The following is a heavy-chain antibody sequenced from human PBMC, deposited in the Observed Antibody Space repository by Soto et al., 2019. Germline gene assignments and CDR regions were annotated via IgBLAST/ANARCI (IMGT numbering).Heavy chain of an antibody. V-gene: IGHV1-46*01. Sequence: ASVKVSCKASGYTFTSHYMHWVRQAPGQGLEWMGIINPSGGSTSYAQKFQGRVTMTRDTSTSTVYMELSSLRSEDTAVYYCARRCYYDSSGYFDAFDIWGQGTMVTVSS. J-gene: IGHJ3*02. CDR1: GYTFTSHY. D-gene: IGHD3-22*01. CDR3: ARRCYYDSSGYFDAFDI. CDR2: INPSGGST.